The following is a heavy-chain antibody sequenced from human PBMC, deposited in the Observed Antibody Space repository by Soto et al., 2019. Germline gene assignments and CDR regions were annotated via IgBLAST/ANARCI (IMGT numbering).Heavy chain of an antibody. J-gene: IGHJ4*02. Sequence: ASVKGSCKASGRTFTSYAISCVRQAPGQGLEWMGWISAYNGNTNYAQKLQGRVTMTTDASTTTAYKEMRSLRSDYTAVYYCARSGQAVGDWGQGTLDTVSS. CDR3: ARSGQAVGD. V-gene: IGHV1-18*01. CDR1: GRTFTSYA. CDR2: ISAYNGNT. D-gene: IGHD3-10*01.